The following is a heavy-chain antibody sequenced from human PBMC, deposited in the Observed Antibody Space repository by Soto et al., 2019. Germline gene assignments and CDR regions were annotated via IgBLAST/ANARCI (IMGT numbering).Heavy chain of an antibody. CDR3: ARHIRYGSGCFYYYYGMDV. CDR2: IYYSGST. D-gene: IGHD3-10*01. Sequence: PSETLSLTCTVSGGSISSYYWSWIRQPPGKGLEWIGYIYYSGSTNYNPSLKSRVTISVDTSKNQFSLKLSSVTAADTAVYYCARHIRYGSGCFYYYYGMDVWGQGTTVTVSS. V-gene: IGHV4-59*08. J-gene: IGHJ6*02. CDR1: GGSISSYY.